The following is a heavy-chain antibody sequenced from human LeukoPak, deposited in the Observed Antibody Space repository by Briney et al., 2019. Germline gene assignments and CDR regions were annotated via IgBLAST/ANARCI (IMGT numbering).Heavy chain of an antibody. CDR1: GFTFSSYW. D-gene: IGHD3-10*01. Sequence: GGSLRLSCAASGFTFSSYWMHWVRQAPGKGLEWVSRINSDGSSTSYADSVKGRFTISRDNAKNTLYLQMNSLRAEDTAVYYCARASAETYYYGSGSDFWGQGTLVTVSS. CDR3: ARASAETYYYGSGSDF. J-gene: IGHJ4*02. V-gene: IGHV3-74*01. CDR2: INSDGSST.